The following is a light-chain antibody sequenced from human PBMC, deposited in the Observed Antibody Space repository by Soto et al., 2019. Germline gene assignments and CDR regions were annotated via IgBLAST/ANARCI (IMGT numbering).Light chain of an antibody. CDR1: SSDVGSYNL. CDR3: SSYTSSSTPYV. Sequence: QPASVSGSPGQSITISCTGTSSDVGSYNLVCWYQQHPGKAPNLMIYDVSNRPTGVSNRFSGSKSGNTASLTISGLQAEDEADYYCSSYTSSSTPYVFGTGTKLTVL. V-gene: IGLV2-14*02. J-gene: IGLJ1*01. CDR2: DVS.